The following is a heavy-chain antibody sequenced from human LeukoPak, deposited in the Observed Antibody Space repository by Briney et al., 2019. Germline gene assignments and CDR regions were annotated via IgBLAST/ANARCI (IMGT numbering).Heavy chain of an antibody. J-gene: IGHJ4*02. D-gene: IGHD3-22*01. CDR3: ARRPAYYYDSSGLDY. CDR1: GGSFSGYY. Sequence: SETLSLTCAVYGGSFSGYYWSWIRQPPGKGLEWIGEINHSGSTNYNPSLKSRVTISVDTSKNQFSLKLSSVTAADTAVYYCARRPAYYYDSSGLDYWGQGTLVTVSS. V-gene: IGHV4-34*01. CDR2: INHSGST.